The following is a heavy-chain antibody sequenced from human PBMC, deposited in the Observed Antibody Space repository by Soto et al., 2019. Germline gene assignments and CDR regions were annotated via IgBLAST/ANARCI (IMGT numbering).Heavy chain of an antibody. D-gene: IGHD3-9*01. J-gene: IGHJ4*02. CDR1: GFTFSSYT. V-gene: IGHV3-23*01. CDR3: AKARHPDGIWTFDS. Sequence: EMQLLESGGHLVQPGGSLRLSCAASGFTFSSYTMNWVRQAPGKGLEWVSAIIGSDFSTHYAASVRGRFTISRDNSKNLLFLAIDSLGAEDTATYYCAKARHPDGIWTFDSWGQGTLVTVSS. CDR2: IIGSDFST.